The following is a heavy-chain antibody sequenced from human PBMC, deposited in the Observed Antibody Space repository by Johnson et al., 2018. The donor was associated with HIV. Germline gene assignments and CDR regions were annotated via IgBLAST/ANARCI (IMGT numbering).Heavy chain of an antibody. CDR3: ARVPRKGFRPDAFDI. CDR2: IRSIDYGGTT. CDR1: GFTFGDYA. Sequence: VQLVESGGGLVQPGGSLRLSCAASGFTFGDYAFSWFRQAPGKGPEWVGFIRSIDYGGTTEYAASVKDRFTISRNDSKTIAYLQMRNLKIEDTAVYYCARVPRKGFRPDAFDIWGQGTVVTVSS. J-gene: IGHJ3*02. V-gene: IGHV3-49*03. D-gene: IGHD3-3*01.